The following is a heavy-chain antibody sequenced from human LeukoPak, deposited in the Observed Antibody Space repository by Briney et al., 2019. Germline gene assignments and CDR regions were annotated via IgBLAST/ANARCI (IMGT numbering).Heavy chain of an antibody. D-gene: IGHD6-13*01. V-gene: IGHV4-59*01. CDR2: IYYSGST. Sequence: PSQTLSLTCTVSGGSISSYYWSWIRQPPGKGLEWIGYIYYSGSTNYNPSLESRVTISVDTSKNQFSLKLSSVTAADTAVYYCARDLDSSSSLDYWGQGTLVTVSS. CDR1: GGSISSYY. CDR3: ARDLDSSSSLDY. J-gene: IGHJ4*02.